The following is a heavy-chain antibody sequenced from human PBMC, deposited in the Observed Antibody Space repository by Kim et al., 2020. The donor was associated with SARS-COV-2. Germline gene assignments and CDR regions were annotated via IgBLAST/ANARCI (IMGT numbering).Heavy chain of an antibody. V-gene: IGHV4-30-4*01. J-gene: IGHJ5*02. Sequence: SETLSLTCTVSGGSISSGDYYWSWIRQPPGKGLEWIGYIYYSGSTYYNPSLKSRVTISVDTSKNQFSLKLSSVTAAGTAVYYCARVRKTDYNTDPWGQGTLVTVSS. CDR3: ARVRKTDYNTDP. CDR2: IYYSGST. D-gene: IGHD4-4*01. CDR1: GGSISSGDYY.